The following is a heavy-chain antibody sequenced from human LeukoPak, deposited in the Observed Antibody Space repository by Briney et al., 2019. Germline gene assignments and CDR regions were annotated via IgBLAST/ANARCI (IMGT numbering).Heavy chain of an antibody. D-gene: IGHD3-22*01. J-gene: IGHJ5*02. CDR1: GFTFSSYA. CDR3: AKQVQRYYYDSSGWFDP. CDR2: ISGSGGST. Sequence: GGSRRLSCAASGFTFSSYAMSWVRQAPGKGREWVSAISGSGGSTYYADSVKGRFTISRDNSKNTLYLQMNSLRAEDTAVYYCAKQVQRYYYDSSGWFDPWGQGTLVTVSS. V-gene: IGHV3-23*01.